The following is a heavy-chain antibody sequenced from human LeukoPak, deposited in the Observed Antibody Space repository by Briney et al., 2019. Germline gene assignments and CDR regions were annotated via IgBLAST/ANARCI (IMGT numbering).Heavy chain of an antibody. D-gene: IGHD2-2*01. Sequence: PGGSLRLSCAAPGFTFRSYAMSWVRQAAGKGLEWVSVISGSGGNTYYADSVKGRFTISRDNSKNTLYLQMSSLETEDTAVYYCAKGPCSRTICSLGYWGQGSLVTASS. CDR1: GFTFRSYA. V-gene: IGHV3-23*01. CDR3: AKGPCSRTICSLGY. CDR2: ISGSGGNT. J-gene: IGHJ4*02.